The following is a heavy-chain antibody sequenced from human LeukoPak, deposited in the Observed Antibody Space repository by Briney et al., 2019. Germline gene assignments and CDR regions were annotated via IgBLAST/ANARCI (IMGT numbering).Heavy chain of an antibody. CDR3: AKGRQYYDYVWGSSH. Sequence: PGGSLRLSCAASGFTFSSYGMHWVRQAPGKGLEWVAVISYDGSNKYYADSVKGRFTISRDNSKNTLYLQMNSLRAEDTAVYYCAKGRQYYDYVWGSSHWGQGTLVTVSS. V-gene: IGHV3-30*18. CDR2: ISYDGSNK. D-gene: IGHD3-16*01. J-gene: IGHJ4*02. CDR1: GFTFSSYG.